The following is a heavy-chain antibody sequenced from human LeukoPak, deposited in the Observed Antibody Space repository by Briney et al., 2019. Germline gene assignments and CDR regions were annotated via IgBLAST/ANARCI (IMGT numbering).Heavy chain of an antibody. CDR1: GGSFSGYY. CDR3: ARAGSSGYYWGYFDH. V-gene: IGHV4-34*01. Sequence: PSETLSLTCAVYGGSFSGYYWSWIRQPPGKGLEWIGEINHSGSTNYNPSLKSRVTISVDTSKNQFSLKLSSVTAADTAVYYCARAGSSGYYWGYFDHWGQGTLVTVSS. CDR2: INHSGST. J-gene: IGHJ4*02. D-gene: IGHD3-22*01.